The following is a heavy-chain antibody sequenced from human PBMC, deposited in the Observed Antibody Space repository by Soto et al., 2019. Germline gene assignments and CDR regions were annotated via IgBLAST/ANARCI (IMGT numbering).Heavy chain of an antibody. CDR1: GFTFSSYW. V-gene: IGHV3-7*01. CDR3: ARGFDSDI. J-gene: IGHJ4*02. D-gene: IGHD3-22*01. Sequence: EVHLVESGGGVVQPGGSLRLSCAASGFTFSSYWMSWVRQAPGKGLEWVANIKQDGSEKYYVDSVKGRVPISRDNARNSLSVEMNSLRAEDTAVYYCARGFDSDIWGQGTLVTVSS. CDR2: IKQDGSEK.